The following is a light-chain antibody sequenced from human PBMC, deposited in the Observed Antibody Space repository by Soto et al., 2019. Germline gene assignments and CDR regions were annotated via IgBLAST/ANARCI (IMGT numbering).Light chain of an antibody. V-gene: IGKV3-15*01. CDR1: QGIGST. CDR2: DAS. Sequence: IVMTQSPAALSVSPGESASLSCRASQGIGSTLAWYQQKPGQTPRLLIYDASTRATGIPARFSGIGSGTEFTLIISSLQSEDFGVYYCQHYKTWPLSFGGGTKV. J-gene: IGKJ4*01. CDR3: QHYKTWPLS.